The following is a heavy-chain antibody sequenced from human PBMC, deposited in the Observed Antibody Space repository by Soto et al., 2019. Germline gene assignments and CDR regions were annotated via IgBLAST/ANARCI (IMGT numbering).Heavy chain of an antibody. D-gene: IGHD7-27*01. CDR1: GYTLTELS. J-gene: IGHJ4*02. CDR2: FDPEDGET. CDR3: ATGLELGIARSPFDY. V-gene: IGHV1-24*01. Sequence: ASVKVSCKVSGYTLTELSMHWVRQAPGKGLEWKGGFDPEDGETIYAQKFQGRVTMTEDTSTDTAYMELSSLRSDDTAVYYCATGLELGIARSPFDYWGQGTLVTVSS.